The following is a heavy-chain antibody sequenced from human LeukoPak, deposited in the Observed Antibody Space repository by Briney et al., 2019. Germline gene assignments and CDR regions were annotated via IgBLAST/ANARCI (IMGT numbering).Heavy chain of an antibody. CDR1: GYTFTSYG. D-gene: IGHD5-18*01. J-gene: IGHJ4*02. Sequence: ASVKVSCKASGYTFTSYGISWVRQAPGQGLEWMGGIIPIFGTANYAQKFQGRVTITADKSTSTAYMELSSLRSEDTAVYYCASGEGYSYGLPGWGQGTLVTVSS. CDR2: IIPIFGTA. V-gene: IGHV1-69*06. CDR3: ASGEGYSYGLPG.